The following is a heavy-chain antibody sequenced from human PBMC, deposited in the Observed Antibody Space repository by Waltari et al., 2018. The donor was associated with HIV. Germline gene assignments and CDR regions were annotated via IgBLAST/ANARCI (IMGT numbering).Heavy chain of an antibody. J-gene: IGHJ4*02. V-gene: IGHV3-7*01. D-gene: IGHD6-13*01. Sequence: EVQLVESGGGLVQPGGSLRLSCAASGFTFRDHWMSWFRQAPGKGLEWVANINQDGGEKNYVDSVKGRFTISRDNAKNSLYLQLNSLRAEDTAVYYCARDGVAAGIYFDKWGQGTLVTVSS. CDR2: INQDGGEK. CDR1: GFTFRDHW. CDR3: ARDGVAAGIYFDK.